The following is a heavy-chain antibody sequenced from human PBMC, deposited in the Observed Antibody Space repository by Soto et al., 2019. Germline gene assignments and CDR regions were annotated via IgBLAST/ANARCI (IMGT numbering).Heavy chain of an antibody. Sequence: ASVKVSCKVSGYTLTELSMHWVRPAPVKGRELMGGFEPEDGETIYAQKFQGRVTMTEDTSTDTAYMELSSLRSEDTAVYYCASRCITMIVVVLAPFDIWAQRSMVTVS. CDR1: GYTLTELS. J-gene: IGHJ3*02. CDR2: FEPEDGET. V-gene: IGHV1-24*01. D-gene: IGHD3-22*01. CDR3: ASRCITMIVVVLAPFDI.